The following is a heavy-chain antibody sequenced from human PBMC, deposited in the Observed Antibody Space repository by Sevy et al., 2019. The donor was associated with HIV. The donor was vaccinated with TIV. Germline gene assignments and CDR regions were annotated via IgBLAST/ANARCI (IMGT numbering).Heavy chain of an antibody. CDR2: ISSSGDTI. CDR3: ARESRTRFTDC. Sequence: GGSLRLSCAASGFTFTDYYMSWIRQAPGKGLEWLSYISSSGDTIQYADSVKGRFIISRDNAKNSLSLQMNSLRAEDTAVYYCARESRTRFTDCWGQGTLVTVSS. D-gene: IGHD2-2*01. CDR1: GFTFTDYY. V-gene: IGHV3-11*01. J-gene: IGHJ4*02.